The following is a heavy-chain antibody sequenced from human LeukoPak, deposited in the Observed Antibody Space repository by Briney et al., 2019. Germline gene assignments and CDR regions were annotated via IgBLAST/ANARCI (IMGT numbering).Heavy chain of an antibody. V-gene: IGHV3-21*01. CDR3: ARGSGSPYYFDY. J-gene: IGHJ4*02. D-gene: IGHD3-10*01. CDR2: ISSSSSYI. CDR1: GFTFSSYS. Sequence: GGSLRLSCAASGFTFSSYSMNWVRQAPGKGLEWVSSISSSSSYIYYADSVKGRFTISRDNAKNSLYLQMNSLRAEDTAVYYCARGSGSPYYFDYWGQGTLVTVSS.